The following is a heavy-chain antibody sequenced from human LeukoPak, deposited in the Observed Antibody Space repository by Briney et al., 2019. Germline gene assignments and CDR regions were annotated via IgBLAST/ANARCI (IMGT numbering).Heavy chain of an antibody. CDR3: ARDNVVVPAAIIGRNDY. D-gene: IGHD2-2*01. CDR1: GFTFSSYS. J-gene: IGHJ4*02. V-gene: IGHV3-21*01. CDR2: ISSSSSYI. Sequence: GGSLRLSCAASGFTFSSYSMNWVRQAPGKGLEWVSSISSSSSYIYYADSVKGRFTISRDNAKNSLYLQMNSLRAEDTAVYYCARDNVVVPAAIIGRNDYWGQGTLVTVSS.